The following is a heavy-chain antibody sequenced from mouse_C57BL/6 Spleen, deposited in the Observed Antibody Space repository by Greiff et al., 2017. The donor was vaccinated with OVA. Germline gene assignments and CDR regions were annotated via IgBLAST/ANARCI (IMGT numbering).Heavy chain of an antibody. Sequence: VKLVESGAELVKPGASVKISCKASGYAFSSYWMNWVKQRPGKGLEWIGQIYPGDGDTNYNGKFKGKATLTADKSSSTAYMQLSSLTSEDSAVYFCARYDGYDGAWFAYWGQGTLVTVSA. CDR3: ARYDGYDGAWFAY. J-gene: IGHJ3*01. D-gene: IGHD2-3*01. V-gene: IGHV1-80*01. CDR1: GYAFSSYW. CDR2: IYPGDGDT.